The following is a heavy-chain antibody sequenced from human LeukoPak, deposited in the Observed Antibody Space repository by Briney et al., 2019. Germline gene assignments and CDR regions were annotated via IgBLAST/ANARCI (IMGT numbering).Heavy chain of an antibody. CDR1: GFTFSNAW. D-gene: IGHD6-19*01. CDR3: AREYSSGYDY. CDR2: ISGSGGST. J-gene: IGHJ4*02. Sequence: GGSLRLSCAASGFTFSNAWMSWVRQAPGKGLEWVSAISGSGGSTYYADSVKGRFTISRDNSKNTLYLQMNSLRAEDTAVYYCAREYSSGYDYWGQGTLVTVSS. V-gene: IGHV3-23*01.